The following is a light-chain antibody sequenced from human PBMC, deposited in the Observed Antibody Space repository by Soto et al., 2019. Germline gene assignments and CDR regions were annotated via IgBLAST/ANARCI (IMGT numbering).Light chain of an antibody. CDR2: GAS. Sequence: VLTQSPATLSVSPGERATLSCRASQSVSSNLAWYQQKPGQAPRLLIYGASTRATGIPARFSGSGSGTEFTLTISSLQSEDFAVYYCQQYNNWPQTFGQGTKVDIK. CDR3: QQYNNWPQT. J-gene: IGKJ1*01. CDR1: QSVSSN. V-gene: IGKV3-15*01.